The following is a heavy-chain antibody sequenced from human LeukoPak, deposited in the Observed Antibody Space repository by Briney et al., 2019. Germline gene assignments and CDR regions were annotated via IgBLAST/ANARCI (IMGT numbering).Heavy chain of an antibody. D-gene: IGHD3-10*01. V-gene: IGHV1-18*01. CDR1: GYTFTSYG. CDR3: ASWAYYGSGSMGGFDY. Sequence: ASVKVSCKASGYTFTSYGISWVRQAPGQGIEWMGWISAYNGNTNYAQKLQGRVTMTTDTSTSTAYMELRSLRSDDTAVYYCASWAYYGSGSMGGFDYWGQGTLVTVSS. CDR2: ISAYNGNT. J-gene: IGHJ4*02.